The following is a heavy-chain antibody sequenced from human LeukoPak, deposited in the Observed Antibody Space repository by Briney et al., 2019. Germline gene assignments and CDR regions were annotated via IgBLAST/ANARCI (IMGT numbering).Heavy chain of an antibody. V-gene: IGHV3-48*03. D-gene: IGHD3-16*01. J-gene: IGHJ4*02. CDR2: ISSSGSTI. CDR3: ARGPLGVSTN. Sequence: GGSLRLSCAASGFTFSSYEMNWVRQAPGKGLEWVSYISSSGSTIYYADSVKGRFTISRDNAKNSLYLQMNSLRAEDTAVYCCARGPLGVSTNWGQGTLVTVSS. CDR1: GFTFSSYE.